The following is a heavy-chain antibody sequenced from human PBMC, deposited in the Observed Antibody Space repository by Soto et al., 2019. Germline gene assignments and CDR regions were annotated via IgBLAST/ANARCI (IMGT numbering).Heavy chain of an antibody. CDR1: GGTFSSYA. CDR2: IIPIVTTP. J-gene: IGHJ6*02. D-gene: IGHD3-3*01. V-gene: IGHV1-69*06. CDR3: ASVGYNFWSRYHYYGMDV. Sequence: QVRLVQSGAEVKKPGSSVKVSCEASGGTFSSYAATWVRQAPGQGLEWMGGIIPIVTTPNYAQKFQGRITISADKSTSTSYMELSSLRSEDTGVYYCASVGYNFWSRYHYYGMDVWGQGTTVIVSS.